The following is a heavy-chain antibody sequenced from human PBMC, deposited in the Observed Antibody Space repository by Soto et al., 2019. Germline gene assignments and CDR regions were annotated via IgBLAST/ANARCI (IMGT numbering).Heavy chain of an antibody. Sequence: PXGWLRRAGAASGCTFCSYSMNWVRQAPGKGLEWVSSISSSSSYIYYADSVKGRFTISRDNAKNSLYLQMNSLRAEDTAVYYCATDLGPRGYRYGPVDVWGQGTTVTVYS. D-gene: IGHD5-18*01. CDR3: ATDLGPRGYRYGPVDV. CDR2: ISSSSSYI. CDR1: GCTFCSYS. V-gene: IGHV3-21*01. J-gene: IGHJ6*02.